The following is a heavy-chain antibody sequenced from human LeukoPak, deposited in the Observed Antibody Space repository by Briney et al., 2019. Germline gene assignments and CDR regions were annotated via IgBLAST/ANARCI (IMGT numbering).Heavy chain of an antibody. CDR1: GGSFSGYY. D-gene: IGHD6-13*01. J-gene: IGHJ4*02. V-gene: IGHV4-34*01. CDR3: ARVGSSWYAGIDY. Sequence: SETLSLTCAVYGGSFSGYYWSWIRQPPGKGLEWIGEINHSGSTNYNPSLKSRVTISVDTSKNQFSLKLSSVTAADTAVYYCARVGSSWYAGIDYWGQGTLVTLSS. CDR2: INHSGST.